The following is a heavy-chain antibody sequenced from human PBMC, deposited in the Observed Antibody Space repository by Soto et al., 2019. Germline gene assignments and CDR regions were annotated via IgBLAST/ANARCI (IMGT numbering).Heavy chain of an antibody. CDR3: ARSSLYDFWSGPHLVGVWFDP. D-gene: IGHD3-3*01. CDR1: GGSISSYY. V-gene: IGHV4-59*01. Sequence: SETLSLPCTVSGGSISSYYWSWIRQPPGKGLEWIGYIYYSGSTNYNPSLKSRVTISVDTSKNQFSLKLSSVTAADTAVYYCARSSLYDFWSGPHLVGVWFDPGGQGTLVTVSS. J-gene: IGHJ5*02. CDR2: IYYSGST.